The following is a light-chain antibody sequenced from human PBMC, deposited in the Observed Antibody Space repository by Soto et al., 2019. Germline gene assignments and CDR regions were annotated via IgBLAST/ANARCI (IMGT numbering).Light chain of an antibody. CDR1: SSDVGGYNY. J-gene: IGLJ1*01. CDR2: EVI. CDR3: SSYEGSNNYV. Sequence: QSVLTQPPSASGSPGQSVTISCTGTSSDVGGYNYVSWYQQHPGKAPKLMIYEVIKRPSGVPDRFSGSKSGDTASLTVSGLQDEDEADYYCSSYEGSNNYVFGTGTKVTV. V-gene: IGLV2-8*01.